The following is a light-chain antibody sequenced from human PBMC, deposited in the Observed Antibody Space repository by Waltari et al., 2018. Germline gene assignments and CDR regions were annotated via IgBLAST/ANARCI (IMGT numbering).Light chain of an antibody. J-gene: IGLJ2*01. CDR1: DSDIGRNS. CDR2: SNK. Sequence: QSVLTQSPSASGTAGQRVAISCSGSDSDIGRNSVDWYQQVPGTAPKLLIYSNKPRPSGCPDRFSCSKSGTSASLAISGLQSGDESYYYCAVWVDSMNAVVFGGGTNLTVL. V-gene: IGLV1-44*01. CDR3: AVWVDSMNAVV.